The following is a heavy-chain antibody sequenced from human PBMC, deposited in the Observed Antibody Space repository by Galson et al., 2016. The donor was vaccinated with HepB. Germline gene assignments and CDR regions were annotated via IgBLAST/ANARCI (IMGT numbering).Heavy chain of an antibody. CDR1: GYTFTSYQ. V-gene: IGHV1-46*01. Sequence: SVKVSWKAFGYTFTSYQLHWVRQAPGQGLEWMGVINPRGGDTNYVQKFRGRVTVTSDTSTNTVYLEMSSLSSEDTAVYYCARKGLSGGDWFFDIWGRGTLVNVFS. J-gene: IGHJ2*01. CDR2: INPRGGDT. CDR3: ARKGLSGGDWFFDI. D-gene: IGHD4/OR15-4a*01.